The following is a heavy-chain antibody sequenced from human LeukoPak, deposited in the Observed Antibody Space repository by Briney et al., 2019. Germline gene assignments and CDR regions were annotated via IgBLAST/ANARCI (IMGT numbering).Heavy chain of an antibody. CDR2: IYTSGST. J-gene: IGHJ4*02. V-gene: IGHV4-61*02. CDR1: GGSISSSSYY. CDR3: ARERHLSSGWIYFDY. D-gene: IGHD6-19*01. Sequence: PSETLSLTCTVSGGSISSSSYYWSWIRQPAGKGLEWIGRIYTSGSTNYNPSLKSRVTMSVDTSKNQFSLKLSSVTAADTAVYYCARERHLSSGWIYFDYWGQGTLVTVSS.